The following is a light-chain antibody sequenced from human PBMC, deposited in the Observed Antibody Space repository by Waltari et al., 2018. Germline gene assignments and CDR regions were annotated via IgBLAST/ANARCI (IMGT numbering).Light chain of an antibody. V-gene: IGKV1-27*01. CDR3: QKYDNVPRT. Sequence: DVQLTQSPSSLSASVGDRVTITCRASQGIRNHLAWYQQRPGKVPKLLIYAASTLQSGVPSRFSGSGSGTDFTLTISRLQSEDFATYYCQKYDNVPRTFGQGTTVEV. CDR1: QGIRNH. J-gene: IGKJ1*01. CDR2: AAS.